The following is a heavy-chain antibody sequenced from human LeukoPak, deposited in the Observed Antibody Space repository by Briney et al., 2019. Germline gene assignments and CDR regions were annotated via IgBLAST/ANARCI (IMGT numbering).Heavy chain of an antibody. CDR3: ARILRYAFYGMDV. V-gene: IGHV4-31*03. Sequence: SETLSLTCTVSGGSISSGGYYWSWIRQHPGKGLEWIGYIYYSGSTYYNPSLKSRVTISVDTSKNQFSLKLSSVTAADTAVYYCARILRYAFYGMDVWGQGTTVTVSS. CDR1: GGSISSGGYY. J-gene: IGHJ6*02. D-gene: IGHD3-9*01. CDR2: IYYSGST.